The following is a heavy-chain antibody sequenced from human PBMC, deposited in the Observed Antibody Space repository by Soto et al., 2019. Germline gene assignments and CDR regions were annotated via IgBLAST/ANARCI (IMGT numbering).Heavy chain of an antibody. CDR1: GFTFSSYA. CDR3: ARVAVEMATIHVVDY. D-gene: IGHD5-12*01. Sequence: QVQLVESGGGVVQPGRSLRLSCAASGFTFSSYAMHWVRQAPGKGLEWVAVISYDGSNKYYADSVKGRFTISRYNSKSTLYLHMNSLRAEDTAVYYCARVAVEMATIHVVDYWGQGTLVTVSS. V-gene: IGHV3-30-3*01. J-gene: IGHJ4*02. CDR2: ISYDGSNK.